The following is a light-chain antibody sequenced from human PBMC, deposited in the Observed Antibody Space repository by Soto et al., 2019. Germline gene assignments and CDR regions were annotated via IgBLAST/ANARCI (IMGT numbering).Light chain of an antibody. V-gene: IGKV1-8*01. J-gene: IGKJ1*01. CDR1: QGISSY. CDR2: PAS. CDR3: QQYYSYPRT. Sequence: AIRMTQSPSSLSASTGDRFTITCRASQGISSYLAWYQQKPGKAPNLLIYPASTLQSGVPSRFSGSGSGTDFTLTITCLQSEDFATYYCQQYYSYPRTFGQGTKVDIK.